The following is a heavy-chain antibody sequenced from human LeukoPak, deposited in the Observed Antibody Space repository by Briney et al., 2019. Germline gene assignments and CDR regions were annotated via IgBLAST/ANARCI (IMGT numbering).Heavy chain of an antibody. CDR3: AKDYGDYVEYFDY. J-gene: IGHJ4*02. V-gene: IGHV3-7*01. CDR1: GFTFSSYW. Sequence: GGSLRLSCAASGFTFSSYWMSWVRQAPGKGLEWVANIKQDGSEKYYADSVKGRFTISRDNSKNTLYLQMNSLRAEDTAVYYCAKDYGDYVEYFDYWGQGTLVTVSS. D-gene: IGHD4-17*01. CDR2: IKQDGSEK.